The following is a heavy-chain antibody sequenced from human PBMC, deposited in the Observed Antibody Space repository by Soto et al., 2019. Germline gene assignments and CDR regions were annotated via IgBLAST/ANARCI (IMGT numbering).Heavy chain of an antibody. V-gene: IGHV1-18*01. CDR1: GYSFTNYG. Sequence: QDQLVQSGGEVKKPGASVKVSCKASGYSFTNYGITWVRQAPGQGFEWMGWISAYNGDTNYAQKLQGRVTMTTDASTSPAYLELRSLRSYDTAVYYCARDRGVAPPVAGNTHYYYYMDVWGKGTTVTVSS. D-gene: IGHD6-19*01. CDR3: ARDRGVAPPVAGNTHYYYYMDV. J-gene: IGHJ6*03. CDR2: ISAYNGDT.